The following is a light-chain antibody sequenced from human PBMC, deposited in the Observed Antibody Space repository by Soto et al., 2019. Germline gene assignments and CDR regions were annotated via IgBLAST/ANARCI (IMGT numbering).Light chain of an antibody. V-gene: IGKV3-20*01. Sequence: EIVLPQSPGTLSLSPGARTTLSCRASQSVTSNFLAGYQQKPGQAPRLLIYGASSRATGIPDRFSGSGSGAGFILTISSLEPDDSQVYYCQQYCSPPDNFGQGTKVEIK. CDR1: QSVTSNF. CDR2: GAS. J-gene: IGKJ1*01. CDR3: QQYCSPPDN.